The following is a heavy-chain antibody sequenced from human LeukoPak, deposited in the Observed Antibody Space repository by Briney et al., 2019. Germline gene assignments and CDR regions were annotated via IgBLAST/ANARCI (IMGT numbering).Heavy chain of an antibody. D-gene: IGHD6-13*01. V-gene: IGHV3-53*01. Sequence: GGSLRLSCAASGFTVSSNYMSWVRQAPGKGLEWVSVIYSGGSTYYADSVKGRFTISRDNSKNTLYLQMNSLRADDTAVYYCARGFPGYCFVYWGQGTLVTVSS. CDR1: GFTVSSNY. CDR2: IYSGGST. CDR3: ARGFPGYCFVY. J-gene: IGHJ4*02.